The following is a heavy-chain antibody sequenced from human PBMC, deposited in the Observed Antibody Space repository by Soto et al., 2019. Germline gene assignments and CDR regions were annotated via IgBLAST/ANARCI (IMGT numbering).Heavy chain of an antibody. CDR3: EEDMGSSCGYWSATLDY. V-gene: IGHV3-30*18. CDR1: GFTFSSYG. D-gene: IGHD2-15*01. Sequence: QLQLVESGGGVVQPGRSLRLSCAASGFTFSSYGMHWVRQAPGKGLEWVAVISCDGSNKYYADSVKGRFTISRDNSKNTLYVQMNSLRAEATDVCYCEEDMGSSCGYWSATLDYWGQGTLVTFSS. CDR2: ISCDGSNK. J-gene: IGHJ4*02.